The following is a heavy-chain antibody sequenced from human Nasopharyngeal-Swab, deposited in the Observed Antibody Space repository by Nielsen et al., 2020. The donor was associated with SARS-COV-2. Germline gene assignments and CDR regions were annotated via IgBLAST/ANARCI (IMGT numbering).Heavy chain of an antibody. CDR2: ISYDGSNK. CDR3: ARDPMITFGGVIVADYYYYGMDV. Sequence: GEPLKISCAASGFTFSSYAMHWVRQAPGKGLEWVAVISYDGSNKYYADSVKGRFTISRDNSKNTLYLQMNSLRAEDTAVYYCARDPMITFGGVIVADYYYYGMDVWGQGTTVTVSS. CDR1: GFTFSSYA. J-gene: IGHJ6*02. D-gene: IGHD3-16*02. V-gene: IGHV3-30-3*01.